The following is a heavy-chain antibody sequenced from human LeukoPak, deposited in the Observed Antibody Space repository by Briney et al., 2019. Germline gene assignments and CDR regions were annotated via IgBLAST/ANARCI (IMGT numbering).Heavy chain of an antibody. V-gene: IGHV3-53*04. J-gene: IGHJ4*02. CDR2: IYSGGST. CDR3: AKGVRGVIAYYFDY. D-gene: IGHD3-10*01. Sequence: PGGSLRLSCAASGFTVSSNYMSWVRQAPGKGLEWVSVIYSGGSTYYADSVKGRFTISRHNSKNTLYLQMNSLRAEDTAVYYCAKGVRGVIAYYFDYWGQGTLVTVSS. CDR1: GFTVSSNY.